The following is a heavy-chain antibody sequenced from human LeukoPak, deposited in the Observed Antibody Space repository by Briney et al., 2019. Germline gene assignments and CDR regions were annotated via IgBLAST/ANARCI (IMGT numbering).Heavy chain of an antibody. CDR3: ARDPQGPYDFWSGYPYYYYYYMDV. D-gene: IGHD3-3*01. CDR2: IYYSGST. CDR1: GGSISSSSYY. V-gene: IGHV4-39*07. J-gene: IGHJ6*03. Sequence: SETLSLTCTVSGGSISSSSYYWGWIRQPPGKGLEWIGSIYYSGSTYYNPSLKSRVTISVDTSKNQFSLKLSSVTAANTAVYYCARDPQGPYDFWSGYPYYYYYYMDVWGKGTTVTVSS.